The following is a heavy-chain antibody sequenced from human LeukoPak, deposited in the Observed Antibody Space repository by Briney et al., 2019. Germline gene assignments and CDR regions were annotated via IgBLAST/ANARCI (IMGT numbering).Heavy chain of an antibody. D-gene: IGHD3-10*01. CDR3: AREPHSMKYYYGSGSLAGILDV. CDR1: GGSISSGYY. Sequence: SETLSLTCTVSGGSISSGYYWGWIRQPPGKGLEWIGSIYHSGSTYYNPSLKSRVTISVDTSKNQFSLKLSSVTAADTAVYYCAREPHSMKYYYGSGSLAGILDVWGKGTTVTVSS. V-gene: IGHV4-38-2*02. CDR2: IYHSGST. J-gene: IGHJ6*04.